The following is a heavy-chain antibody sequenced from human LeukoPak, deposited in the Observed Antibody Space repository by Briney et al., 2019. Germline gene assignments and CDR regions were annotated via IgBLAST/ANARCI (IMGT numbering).Heavy chain of an antibody. CDR2: ISSGGNTI. CDR3: ARGPSIAARYDAFDI. V-gene: IGHV3-48*03. CDR1: EFTFTSYE. D-gene: IGHD6-6*01. Sequence: GGSLRLSCAASEFTFTSYELNWVRQAPGKGLEWVSYISSGGNTISYADSVKGRFTISRDNAKNSLYLQVISLRAEDTAVYYCARGPSIAARYDAFDIWGQGTMVTVSS. J-gene: IGHJ3*02.